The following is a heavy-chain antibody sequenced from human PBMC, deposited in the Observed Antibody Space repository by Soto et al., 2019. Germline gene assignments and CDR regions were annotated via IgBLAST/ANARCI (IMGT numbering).Heavy chain of an antibody. D-gene: IGHD3-22*01. CDR1: GGSISSSSYY. J-gene: IGHJ1*01. CDR2: IYYSGST. Sequence: SETLSLTCTVSGGSISSSSYYWGWIRQPPGKGLEWIGSIYYSGSTYYNPSLKSRVTISVDTSKNQFSLKLSSVTAADTAVYYCVSGSDSSGYYSPVSYPRFQHWGQGTLVTVSS. CDR3: VSGSDSSGYYSPVSYPRFQH. V-gene: IGHV4-39*01.